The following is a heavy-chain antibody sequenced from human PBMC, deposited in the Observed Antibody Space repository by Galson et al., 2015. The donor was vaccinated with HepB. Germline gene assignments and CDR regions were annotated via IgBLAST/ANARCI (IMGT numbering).Heavy chain of an antibody. Sequence: CKASGGTFSSYTISWVRQAPGQGLEWMGRIIPILGIANYAQKFQGRVTITADKSTSTAYMELSSLRSEDTAVYYCAREVLDIVVVAAATTPGYFDYWGQGTLVTVSS. D-gene: IGHD2-15*01. CDR3: AREVLDIVVVAAATTPGYFDY. CDR1: GGTFSSYT. J-gene: IGHJ4*02. V-gene: IGHV1-69*04. CDR2: IIPILGIA.